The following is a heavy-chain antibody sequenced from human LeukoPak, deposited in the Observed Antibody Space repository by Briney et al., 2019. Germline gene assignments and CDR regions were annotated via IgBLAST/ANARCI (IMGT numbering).Heavy chain of an antibody. CDR2: MNPNSGNT. D-gene: IGHD4-11*01. J-gene: IGHJ6*03. CDR3: ARGRSTVTTRYYYYMDV. V-gene: IGHV1-8*01. CDR1: GYTFTSYD. Sequence: ASVKASCKASGYTFTSYDINWVRQATGQGLEWMGWMNPNSGNTGYAQKFQGRVTMTRNTSISTAYMELSSLRSEDTAVYYCARGRSTVTTRYYYYMDVWGKGTTVTVSS.